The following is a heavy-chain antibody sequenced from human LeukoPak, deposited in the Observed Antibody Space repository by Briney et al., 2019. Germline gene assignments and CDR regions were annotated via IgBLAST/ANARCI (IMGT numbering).Heavy chain of an antibody. V-gene: IGHV1-18*01. D-gene: IGHD6-13*01. CDR1: GCTFTSYG. CDR2: IIVSYGNT. CDR3: ARARGSWGLFDY. J-gene: IGHJ4*02. Sequence: ASVTVSCKASGCTFTSYGISWVRQAPAQGLEWMGWIIVSYGNTNYEQKLQGRVTITTDTSTSTAYMELRSLRSEDTAVYYCARARGSWGLFDYWGEGALVTLSS.